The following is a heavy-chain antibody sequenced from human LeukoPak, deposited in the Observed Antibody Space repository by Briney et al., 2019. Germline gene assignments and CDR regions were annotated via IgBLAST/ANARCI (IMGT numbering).Heavy chain of an antibody. CDR1: GFTFSSYS. Sequence: GGSLRLPCAASGFTFSSYSMNWVRQAPGKGLEWVSSISSSSSYIYYADSVKGRFTISRDNAKNSLYLQMNSLRAEDTAVYYCARDRLHRAFDIWGQGTMVTVSS. CDR2: ISSSSSYI. J-gene: IGHJ3*02. CDR3: ARDRLHRAFDI. V-gene: IGHV3-21*01.